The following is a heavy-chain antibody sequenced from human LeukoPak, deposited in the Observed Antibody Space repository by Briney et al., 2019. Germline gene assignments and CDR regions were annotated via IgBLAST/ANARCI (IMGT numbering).Heavy chain of an antibody. J-gene: IGHJ4*02. D-gene: IGHD3-9*01. Sequence: GGSLRLSCAASGFTFSDSYMSWIRQAPGKGLEWVSYISSTGSIIYYADSVKGRFTISRDNAKNSLYLQMNSLRAEDTAVYYCARASSSLGYFDWLPDYWGQGTLVTVSS. CDR2: ISSTGSII. V-gene: IGHV3-11*01. CDR1: GFTFSDSY. CDR3: ARASSSLGYFDWLPDY.